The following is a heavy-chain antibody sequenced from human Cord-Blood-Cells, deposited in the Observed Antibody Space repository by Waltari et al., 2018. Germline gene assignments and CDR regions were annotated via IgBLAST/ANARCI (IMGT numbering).Heavy chain of an antibody. J-gene: IGHJ3*02. CDR1: GFTFDDYA. D-gene: IGHD1-26*01. V-gene: IGHV3-9*01. CDR2: ISWNSGSI. Sequence: EVQLVESGGGLVQPGRSLRLSCAASGFTFDDYAMHWVRQAPGKGLEWVSGISWNSGSIGYADSVKGRFTNSRDNAKNSLYLQMNSLRAEDTALYYCAKDYSGSYYSAFDIWGQGTMVTVSS. CDR3: AKDYSGSYYSAFDI.